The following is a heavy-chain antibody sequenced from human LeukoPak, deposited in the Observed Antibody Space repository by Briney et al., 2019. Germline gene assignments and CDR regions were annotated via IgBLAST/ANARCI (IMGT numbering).Heavy chain of an antibody. CDR1: GYTFTSYA. CDR3: ARDPTSSRYCSSTSCPGLLFDY. Sequence: GASVKVSCKASGYTFTSYAMHWVRQAPGQRLEWMGWINAGNGNTKYSQKFQGRVTITRDTSASTAYMELSSLRSEDTAVYYRARDPTSSRYCSSTSCPGLLFDYWGQGTLVTVSS. CDR2: INAGNGNT. J-gene: IGHJ4*02. V-gene: IGHV1-3*01. D-gene: IGHD2-2*01.